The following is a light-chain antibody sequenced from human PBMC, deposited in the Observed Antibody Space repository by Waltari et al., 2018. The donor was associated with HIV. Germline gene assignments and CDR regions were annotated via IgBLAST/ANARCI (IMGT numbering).Light chain of an antibody. CDR1: TPHIPVDS. Sequence: QIVLPPPPSASGPPRQRITISCSGATPHIPVDSVHWYHHVPGTAPRLLIYRATQRPSGVPDRFSGSISGTSASLAISGLHYEDDGDYYCALWTDALTGWVFGGGTKVTVL. J-gene: IGLJ3*02. V-gene: IGLV1-44*01. CDR2: RAT. CDR3: ALWTDALTGWV.